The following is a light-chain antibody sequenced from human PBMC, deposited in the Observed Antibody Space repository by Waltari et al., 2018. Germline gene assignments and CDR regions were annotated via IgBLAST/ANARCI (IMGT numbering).Light chain of an antibody. CDR1: SGHSSNI. CDR3: QTGGHGTWV. CDR2: VNSDGSN. V-gene: IGLV4-69*01. J-gene: IGLJ3*02. Sequence: QLVLTQSPSASASLGASVKLTCTLSSGHSSNIIAWHQQQPEKGPRYLMKVNSDGSNSKGDEIPVRFSGSSSGAERYLTVSSLQSEDEAEYYCQTGGHGTWVFGGGTKLTVL.